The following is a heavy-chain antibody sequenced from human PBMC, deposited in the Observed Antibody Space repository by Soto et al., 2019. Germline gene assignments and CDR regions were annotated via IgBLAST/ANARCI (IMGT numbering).Heavy chain of an antibody. CDR2: IYYGGTT. V-gene: IGHV4-31*03. CDR3: ARVDGRCIGTSCSWAFDI. Sequence: QVQLQESGPGLVKPSQTLSLTCTVSNGSFSGGAYYLSWIRQHPVKGLEWIGHIYYGGTTYYSPSLKSRVTISIDTSKNQFFLKLSSVTAADTAVYYCARVDGRCIGTSCSWAFDIWGPGTMVTVSS. CDR1: NGSFSGGAYY. J-gene: IGHJ3*02. D-gene: IGHD2-2*01.